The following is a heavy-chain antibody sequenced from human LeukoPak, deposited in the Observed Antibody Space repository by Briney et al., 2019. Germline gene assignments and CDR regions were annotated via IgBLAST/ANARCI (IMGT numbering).Heavy chain of an antibody. J-gene: IGHJ4*02. CDR3: ARDTWIDY. CDR1: GFTFRSYA. V-gene: IGHV3-7*01. CDR2: IKHDGSEQ. D-gene: IGHD1-1*01. Sequence: GGSLRLSCAASGFTFRSYAMSWVRQAPGKGLEWVANIKHDGSEQYFVDSVKGRFTISRDNAKNSLYLQMNSLRADDTAVYYCARDTWIDYWGQGTLVTVSS.